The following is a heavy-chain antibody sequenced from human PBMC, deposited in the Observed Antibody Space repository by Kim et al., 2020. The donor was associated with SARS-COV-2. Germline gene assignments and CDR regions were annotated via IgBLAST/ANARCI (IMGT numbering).Heavy chain of an antibody. J-gene: IGHJ4*02. Sequence: SETLSLTCAVYGGSFSGYYWCWIRQPPGTGLEWIGEINHSGSTNYNPSLKTRVPISVDTSKNQFSLKLSSVTAAATAVYYCARSIVRGIIIIGYWGQGTLVTVSS. D-gene: IGHD3-10*01. CDR2: INHSGST. CDR1: GGSFSGYY. V-gene: IGHV4-34*01. CDR3: ARSIVRGIIIIGY.